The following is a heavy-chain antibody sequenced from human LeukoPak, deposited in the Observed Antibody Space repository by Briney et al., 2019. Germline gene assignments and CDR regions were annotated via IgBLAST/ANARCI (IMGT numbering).Heavy chain of an antibody. V-gene: IGHV1-2*02. CDR1: GYTFTGYY. J-gene: IGHJ5*02. CDR2: INPNSGGT. Sequence: GASVKVSCKASGYTFTGYYMHWVRQAPGQGLEWMGWINPNSGGTNYAQKFQGRVTMTRDTSISTAYMELSRLRSDDTAVYYCARVRGASASSFDPWGQGTLVTVSS. CDR3: ARVRGASASSFDP. D-gene: IGHD2-15*01.